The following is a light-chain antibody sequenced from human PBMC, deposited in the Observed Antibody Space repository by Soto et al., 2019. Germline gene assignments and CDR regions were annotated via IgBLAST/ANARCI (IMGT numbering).Light chain of an antibody. V-gene: IGKV3-11*01. Sequence: EIVLTQSPATLSLPPGQRATLSGRASETIRGLLAWYQQRPGQPHRIIIYDTSNRATGIKDRFSGSGSGTDFTLTIRGLEPADLGVYYCQQRHNWPITLGPVTRLELK. CDR3: QQRHNWPIT. J-gene: IGKJ5*01. CDR1: ETIRGL. CDR2: DTS.